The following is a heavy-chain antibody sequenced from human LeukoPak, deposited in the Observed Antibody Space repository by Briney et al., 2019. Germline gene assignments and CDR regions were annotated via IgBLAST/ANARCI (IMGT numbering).Heavy chain of an antibody. CDR3: ATAPTWILNY. Sequence: ASVKVSCKVSGYTFTDYYMHWVQPAPGKGLEWMGLVEPEDGETIYAEKFQGRVTITADTSTDTAYMELSSLRSEGTAVYYCATAPTWILNYWGQGTLVTVSS. CDR2: VEPEDGET. D-gene: IGHD5-18*01. CDR1: GYTFTDYY. J-gene: IGHJ4*02. V-gene: IGHV1-69-2*01.